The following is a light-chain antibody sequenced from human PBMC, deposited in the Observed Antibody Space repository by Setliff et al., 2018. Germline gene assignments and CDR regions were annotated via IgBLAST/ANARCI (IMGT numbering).Light chain of an antibody. Sequence: QSALAQPPSVSGAPGQTVTISCTGSSSNIGARYDVQWYQQLPGTAPKLLIYANNNRPSGVPDRFSGSKSGTSASLAISGLQADDEADYYCSSYARSRSYVYVLFGGGTKVTVL. J-gene: IGLJ2*01. CDR1: SSNIGARYD. V-gene: IGLV1-40*01. CDR3: SSYARSRSYVYVL. CDR2: ANN.